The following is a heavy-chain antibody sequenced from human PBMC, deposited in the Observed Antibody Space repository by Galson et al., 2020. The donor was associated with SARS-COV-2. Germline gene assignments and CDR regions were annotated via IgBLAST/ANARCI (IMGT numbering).Heavy chain of an antibody. Sequence: GESLKISCKASGYTFTSYDINWVRQATGQGLEWMGWMNPNSGNTGYAQKFQGRVTITRNTSISTAYMELSSLRSEDTAVYYCARGVNQLLWFGELFPFDPWGQGTLVTVSS. CDR2: MNPNSGNT. CDR3: ARGVNQLLWFGELFPFDP. J-gene: IGHJ5*02. CDR1: GYTFTSYD. D-gene: IGHD3-10*01. V-gene: IGHV1-8*03.